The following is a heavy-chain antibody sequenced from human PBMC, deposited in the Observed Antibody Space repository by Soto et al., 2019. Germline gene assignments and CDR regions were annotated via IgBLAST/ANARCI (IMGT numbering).Heavy chain of an antibody. CDR1: GGSISSSSYY. CDR3: ARHPGDIVVVPAALDY. J-gene: IGHJ4*02. D-gene: IGHD2-2*01. CDR2: IYYSGST. V-gene: IGHV4-39*01. Sequence: QLQLQESGPGLVKPSETLSLTCTVSGGSISSSSYYWGWIRQPPGKGLEWIGSIYYSGSTYYNPSIKSPATISVDTSKNQFSLKLSSVTAADTAVHYCARHPGDIVVVPAALDYWGQGTLVTVSS.